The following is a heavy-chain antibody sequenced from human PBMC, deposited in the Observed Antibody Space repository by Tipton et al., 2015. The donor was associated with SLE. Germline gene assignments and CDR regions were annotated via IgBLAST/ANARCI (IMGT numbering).Heavy chain of an antibody. CDR2: IKQDGSEK. CDR3: ARRVSVSSYYYYYYGMDV. CDR1: GFTFSSYW. J-gene: IGHJ6*02. V-gene: IGHV3-7*01. D-gene: IGHD2-8*01. Sequence: SLRLSCAASGFTFSSYWMSWVRQAPGKGLEWVANIKQDGSEKYYVDSVKGRFTISRDNAKNSLYLRMNSLRAEDTAVYYCARRVSVSSYYYYYYGMDVWGQGTTVTVSS.